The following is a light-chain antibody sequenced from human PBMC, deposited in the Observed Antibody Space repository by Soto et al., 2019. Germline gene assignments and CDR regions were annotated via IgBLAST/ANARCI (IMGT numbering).Light chain of an antibody. CDR3: LQINSYPYT. CDR2: AAS. V-gene: IGKV1-9*01. J-gene: IGKJ2*01. CDR1: QGITTY. Sequence: IQLTQSPSSLPASVGDRVTITCRASQGITTYLAWYQQKPGKAPKLLIYAASALQSGVPSRFSGSRSGTDFTLPISSLQPEDFATYYCLQINSYPYTFGQGTKLEIK.